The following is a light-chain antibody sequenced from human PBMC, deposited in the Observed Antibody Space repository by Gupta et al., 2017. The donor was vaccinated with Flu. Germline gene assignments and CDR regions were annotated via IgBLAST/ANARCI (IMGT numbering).Light chain of an antibody. CDR2: GAS. CDR1: QSVSSSF. V-gene: IGKV3-20*01. J-gene: IGKJ4*01. CDR3: QQYGSSFLT. Sequence: EIVLTQSPGTLSLSQGERATLSCRASQSVSSSFLAWYQQKPGQAPRLLIYGASIRATGIPDRFSGSGSGTDFTLTISGLEPEDFAVYYCQQYGSSFLTFGGGTTVEIK.